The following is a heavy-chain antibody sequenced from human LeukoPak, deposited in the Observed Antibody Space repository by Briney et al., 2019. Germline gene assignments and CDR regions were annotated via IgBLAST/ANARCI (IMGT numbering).Heavy chain of an antibody. D-gene: IGHD3-16*01. J-gene: IGHJ6*03. CDR3: AKVGVDHYYYMDV. CDR1: GFTFSSYA. Sequence: GGSLTLSCAASGFTFSSYAMSWVRQAPGKGLEWVSAISGSGGSTYYADSVKGRFTISRDNSKNTLYLQMNSLRAEDTAVYYCAKVGVDHYYYMDVWGKGTTVTVSS. CDR2: ISGSGGST. V-gene: IGHV3-23*01.